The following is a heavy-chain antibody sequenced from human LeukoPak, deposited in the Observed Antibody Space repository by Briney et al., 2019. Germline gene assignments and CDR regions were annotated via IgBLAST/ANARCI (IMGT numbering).Heavy chain of an antibody. CDR2: IYHSGST. CDR3: ARSPVYDSSGYYPDY. Sequence: SGTLSLTCAVSGGSISSSNWWRWVRQPPGKGLEWIVEIYHSGSTNYNPSLKSRVTISVDKSKNQFSLKLSSVTAADTAVYYCARSPVYDSSGYYPDYWGQGTLVTVSS. V-gene: IGHV4-4*02. CDR1: GGSISSSNW. J-gene: IGHJ4*02. D-gene: IGHD3-22*01.